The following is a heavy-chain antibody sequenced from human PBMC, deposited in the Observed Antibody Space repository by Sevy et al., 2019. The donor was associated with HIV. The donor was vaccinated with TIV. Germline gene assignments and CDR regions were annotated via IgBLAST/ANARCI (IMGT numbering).Heavy chain of an antibody. D-gene: IGHD3-9*01. CDR3: ARDGRYVDWLLYGGYFDY. J-gene: IGHJ4*02. CDR1: GFTFSSYW. CDR2: IKQDGSEK. V-gene: IGHV3-7*03. Sequence: GGSLRLSCAASGFTFSSYWMSWVRQAPGKGLEWVANIKQDGSEKYYVDSVKGRFTISRDNAKNSLYLQMNSLRAEDTAVYYCARDGRYVDWLLYGGYFDYWRQGTLVTVSS.